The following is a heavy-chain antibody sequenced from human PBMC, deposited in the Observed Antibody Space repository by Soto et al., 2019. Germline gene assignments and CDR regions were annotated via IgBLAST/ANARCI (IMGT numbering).Heavy chain of an antibody. Sequence: EVQLVESGGGLIKPGGSLRLSCAASGFSFNNAWMYLVRHAPGKGLEWVGRIKSKADGETIVYAAPVKGRFTISRDDSKNTLYVQMNSLETEHTAVYYCATSDSHPGAFDIWGRGTMVTVSS. CDR3: ATSDSHPGAFDI. D-gene: IGHD2-15*01. V-gene: IGHV3-15*07. J-gene: IGHJ3*02. CDR2: IKSKADGETI. CDR1: GFSFNNAW.